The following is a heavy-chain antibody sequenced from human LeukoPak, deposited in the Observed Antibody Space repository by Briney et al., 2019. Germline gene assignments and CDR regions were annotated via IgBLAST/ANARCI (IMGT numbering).Heavy chain of an antibody. CDR2: MNPNSGNT. CDR1: GYTFTSYD. Sequence: GASVKVSCKASGYTFTSYDINWVRQATGQGLEWMGWMNPNSGNTGYAQKFQGRVTMTRNTSISTAYMELSSLRSEDTAVYYCATLPRGYSYGLDAFDIWGQGTMVTVSS. V-gene: IGHV1-8*01. D-gene: IGHD5-18*01. J-gene: IGHJ3*02. CDR3: ATLPRGYSYGLDAFDI.